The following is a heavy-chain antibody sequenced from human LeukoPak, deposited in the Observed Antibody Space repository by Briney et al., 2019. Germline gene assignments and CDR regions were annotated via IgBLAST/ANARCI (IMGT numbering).Heavy chain of an antibody. Sequence: GASVKVSCKTSGYTFTSYDINWVRQATGQGLEWMGRIIPIFGTANYAQKFQGRVTITTDESTSTAYMELSSLRSEDTAVYYCARDWDSNPYYFDYWGQGTLVTVSS. D-gene: IGHD4-11*01. CDR1: GYTFTSYD. CDR2: IIPIFGTA. V-gene: IGHV1-69*05. CDR3: ARDWDSNPYYFDY. J-gene: IGHJ4*02.